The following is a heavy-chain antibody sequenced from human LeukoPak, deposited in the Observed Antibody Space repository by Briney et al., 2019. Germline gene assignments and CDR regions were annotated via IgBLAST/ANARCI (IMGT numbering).Heavy chain of an antibody. CDR2: INPNSGGT. Sequence: GASVKVSCKASGYTFTGYYMHWVRQAPGQGLEWMGRINPNSGGTNYAQKFQGRVAITTDESTSTAYMELSSLRSEDTAVYYCARDDVGIAARPFDYWGQGTLVTVSS. D-gene: IGHD6-6*01. CDR3: ARDDVGIAARPFDY. J-gene: IGHJ4*02. V-gene: IGHV1-2*06. CDR1: GYTFTGYY.